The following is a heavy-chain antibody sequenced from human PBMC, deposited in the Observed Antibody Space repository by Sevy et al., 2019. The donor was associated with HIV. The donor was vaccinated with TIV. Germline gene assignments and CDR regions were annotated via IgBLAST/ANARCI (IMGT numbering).Heavy chain of an antibody. V-gene: IGHV4-59*01. CDR3: ARSHLAFCGGDCFSPYYFDS. Sequence: SETLSLTCSVSGGSISSYYWNWIRQPPGKGLERIGYIYSSGSTNYNLSLKRRVTISVDMSKNQFSLKLSSVTAADTAVYYCARSHLAFCGGDCFSPYYFDSWGQRTLVTVSS. D-gene: IGHD2-21*01. CDR1: GGSISSYY. CDR2: IYSSGST. J-gene: IGHJ4*02.